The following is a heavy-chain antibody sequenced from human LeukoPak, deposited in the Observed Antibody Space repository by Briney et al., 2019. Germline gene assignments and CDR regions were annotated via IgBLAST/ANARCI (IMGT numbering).Heavy chain of an antibody. CDR2: ISGSGGST. Sequence: GGSLRLSCATSGFTFSSYAMSWVRQAPGKGLEWVSAISGSGGSTYYADSVKGRFTISRDNSKNTLYLQMNSLRAEDTAVYYCAKDHYGSGSYPDYWGQGTLVTVSS. CDR1: GFTFSSYA. D-gene: IGHD3-10*01. J-gene: IGHJ4*02. CDR3: AKDHYGSGSYPDY. V-gene: IGHV3-23*01.